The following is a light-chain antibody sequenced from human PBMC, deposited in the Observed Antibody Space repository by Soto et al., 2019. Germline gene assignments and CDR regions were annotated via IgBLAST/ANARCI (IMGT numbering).Light chain of an antibody. CDR1: SSDVGGYKY. Sequence: QSALTQPASVSGSPGQSITISCTGTSSDVGGYKYVSWYQQHPGKAPKLMIYDVSNRPSGVSNRFSGSKSGNTASLISSGLQAEDEADYYCCSYTSSSTGVIGGGTKLTLL. CDR3: CSYTSSSTGV. V-gene: IGLV2-14*03. CDR2: DVS. J-gene: IGLJ3*02.